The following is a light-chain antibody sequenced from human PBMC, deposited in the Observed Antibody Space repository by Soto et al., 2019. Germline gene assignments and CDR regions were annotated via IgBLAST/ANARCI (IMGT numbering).Light chain of an antibody. CDR3: QQSYITPYT. CDR2: GSS. V-gene: IGKV1-39*01. Sequence: DIQMTQSPCSLSVSVGDRVTITCRASQNIAGYLNWYQQKPGKAPKLLIYGSSTLQSGVPSSFSGSGSGTDFTLTISSLQPEDFATYYCQQSYITPYTFGQGTKLEIK. CDR1: QNIAGY. J-gene: IGKJ2*01.